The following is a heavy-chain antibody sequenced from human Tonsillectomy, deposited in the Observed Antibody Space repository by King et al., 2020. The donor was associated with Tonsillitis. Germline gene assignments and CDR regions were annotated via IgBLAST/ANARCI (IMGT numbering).Heavy chain of an antibody. CDR1: GFTFSSYG. CDR2: ISYDGSNK. V-gene: IGHV3-30*18. D-gene: IGHD3-22*01. CDR3: AKFSSPLGYYYDSSGYSGAFDI. Sequence: VQLVESGGGVVQPGRSLRLSCAASGFTFSSYGMHWVRQAPGKGLDWVAGISYDGSNKYYADSVKGRFTISRENSKNTLYLQMNSLGAEDTAVYYCAKFSSPLGYYYDSSGYSGAFDIWGQGTMVTVSS. J-gene: IGHJ3*02.